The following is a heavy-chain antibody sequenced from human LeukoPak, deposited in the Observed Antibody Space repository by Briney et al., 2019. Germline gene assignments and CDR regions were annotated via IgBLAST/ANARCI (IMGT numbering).Heavy chain of an antibody. V-gene: IGHV3-43*01. CDR1: GFTFSSHG. CDR2: IGWDGASK. CDR3: AKDTFSRGQSGYFDY. D-gene: IGHD3-22*01. J-gene: IGHJ4*02. Sequence: GRTLRLSCAASGFTFSSHGMNWVRQAPGKGLEWVSLIGWDGASKYYADSVKGRFTISRDNSKNCLYLHMNSLTTEDTALYYCAKDTFSRGQSGYFDYWGQGTLVTVSS.